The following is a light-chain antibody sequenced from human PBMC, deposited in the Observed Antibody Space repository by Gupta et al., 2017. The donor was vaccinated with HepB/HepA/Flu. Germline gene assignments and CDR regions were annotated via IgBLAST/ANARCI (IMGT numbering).Light chain of an antibody. CDR2: GVS. J-gene: IGKJ1*01. V-gene: IGKV3-15*01. CDR1: QSVSSN. Sequence: EMGMTQSPATLFVSPGERATLSCRASQSVSSNLAWYQQKPGQAPRLLIYGVSTRATDIPARFSGSGSGTXFTLTIXSRQTEDFAVYYCQHENEWPRTFGXGTKVEIK. CDR3: QHENEWPRT.